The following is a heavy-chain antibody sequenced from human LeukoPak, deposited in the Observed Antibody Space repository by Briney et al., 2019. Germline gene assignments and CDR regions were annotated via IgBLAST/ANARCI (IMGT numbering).Heavy chain of an antibody. J-gene: IGHJ4*02. CDR1: GFTFSSYA. CDR2: ISGSGGST. Sequence: GGSLRLSCAASGFTFSSYAMSWVRQAPGKGLEWVSAISGSGGSTYYADSVKGRFTISRDNSKNTLYLQMNSLRAEDTAVYYCAKRYCSSTSCSLFDYWGQGTLVTVSS. V-gene: IGHV3-23*01. D-gene: IGHD2-2*01. CDR3: AKRYCSSTSCSLFDY.